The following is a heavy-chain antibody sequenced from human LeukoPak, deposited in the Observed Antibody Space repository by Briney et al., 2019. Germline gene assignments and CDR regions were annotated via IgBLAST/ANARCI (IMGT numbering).Heavy chain of an antibody. J-gene: IGHJ4*02. D-gene: IGHD3-22*01. CDR3: AVYSSLDY. CDR2: IYSGGNT. Sequence: GGSLRLSCAASGFTASNNYMGWVRQAPGKGLEWVSLIYSGGNTYYADSVRGRFSISRDNSKNTPYLQMNSLRAEDTAIYYCAVYSSLDYWSQGTLVTVSS. CDR1: GFTASNNY. V-gene: IGHV3-53*01.